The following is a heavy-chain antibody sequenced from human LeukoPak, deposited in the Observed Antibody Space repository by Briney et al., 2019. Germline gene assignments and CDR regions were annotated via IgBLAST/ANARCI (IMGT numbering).Heavy chain of an antibody. D-gene: IGHD2-15*01. Sequence: ASVKVSCKASGYTFTGYYMHWVRQAPGQGLEWMGWINPNSGGTNYAQKFRGRVTMTRDTSISTAYMELSRLRSDDTAVYYCARGYCSGGGCYPVNTVDYWGQGTLVTVSS. CDR1: GYTFTGYY. V-gene: IGHV1-2*02. CDR2: INPNSGGT. CDR3: ARGYCSGGGCYPVNTVDY. J-gene: IGHJ4*02.